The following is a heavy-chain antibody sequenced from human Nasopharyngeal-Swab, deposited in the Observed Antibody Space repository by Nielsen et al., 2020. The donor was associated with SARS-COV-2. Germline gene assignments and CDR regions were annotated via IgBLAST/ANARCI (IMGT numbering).Heavy chain of an antibody. CDR1: GYTFTSYG. CDR3: ATAPPVAGIGYWFDP. D-gene: IGHD6-19*01. Sequence: ASVKVSCKASGYTFTSYGISWARQAPGQGLEWMGGFDPEDGETIYAQKFQGRVTMTEDTSTDTAYMELSSLRSEDTAVYYCATAPPVAGIGYWFDPWGQGTLVTVSS. J-gene: IGHJ5*02. CDR2: FDPEDGET. V-gene: IGHV1-24*01.